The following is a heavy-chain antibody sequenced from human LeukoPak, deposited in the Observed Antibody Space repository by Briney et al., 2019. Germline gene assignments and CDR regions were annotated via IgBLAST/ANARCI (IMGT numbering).Heavy chain of an antibody. Sequence: SETLSLTCTVSGGSISSSNYFWGWIRQPPGKGLEWIGSMYYSGDTYYNPSLKSRVTISGDTSKNQFSLQLSSVTAADTAVYYCARAHYDSSAYDYWGQGTLVTVSS. D-gene: IGHD3-22*01. CDR2: MYYSGDT. J-gene: IGHJ4*02. V-gene: IGHV4-39*07. CDR3: ARAHYDSSAYDY. CDR1: GGSISSSNYF.